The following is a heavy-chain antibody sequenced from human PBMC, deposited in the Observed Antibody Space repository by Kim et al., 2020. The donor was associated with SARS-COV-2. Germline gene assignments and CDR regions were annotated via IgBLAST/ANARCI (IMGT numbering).Heavy chain of an antibody. CDR3: ARVGGCSSTSCYGDLGYYYGMDV. Sequence: SETLSLTCAVYGGSFSGYYWSWIRQPPGKGLEWIGEINHSGSTNYNPSLKSRVTISVDTSKNQFSLKLSSVTAADTAVYYCARVGGCSSTSCYGDLGYYYGMDVWGQGTTVTVSS. D-gene: IGHD2-2*01. V-gene: IGHV4-34*01. J-gene: IGHJ6*02. CDR2: INHSGST. CDR1: GGSFSGYY.